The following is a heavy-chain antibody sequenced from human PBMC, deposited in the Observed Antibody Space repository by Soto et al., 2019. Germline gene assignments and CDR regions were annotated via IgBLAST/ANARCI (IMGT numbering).Heavy chain of an antibody. J-gene: IGHJ4*02. CDR2: ISYDGSNK. V-gene: IGHV3-30*18. D-gene: IGHD3-16*01. CDR3: AKDRGGFDY. CDR1: GFTFSSYG. Sequence: QVQLVESGGGVVQPGRSLRLSCAASGFTFSSYGMHWVRQAPGKGLEWVAVISYDGSNKYYADSVKGPFTISRDNSKNTLYLQMNSLRAEDTAVYYCAKDRGGFDYCGQGTLVTVSS.